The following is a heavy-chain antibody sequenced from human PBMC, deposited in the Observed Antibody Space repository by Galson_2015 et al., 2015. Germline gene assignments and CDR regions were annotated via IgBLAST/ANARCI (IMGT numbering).Heavy chain of an antibody. V-gene: IGHV3-30*18. J-gene: IGHJ6*02. CDR3: AKDLEYSSGWYISYYYGMDV. D-gene: IGHD6-19*01. Sequence: SLRLSCAASGFTFSSYGMHWVRQAPGKGLEWVAVISYDGSNKYYADSVKGRFTISRDNSKNTLYLQMNSLRAEDTAVYYCAKDLEYSSGWYISYYYGMDVWGQGTTVTVSS. CDR1: GFTFSSYG. CDR2: ISYDGSNK.